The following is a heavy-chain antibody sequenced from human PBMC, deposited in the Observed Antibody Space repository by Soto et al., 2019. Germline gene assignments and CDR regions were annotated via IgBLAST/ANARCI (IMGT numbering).Heavy chain of an antibody. D-gene: IGHD6-13*01. CDR3: ARNIAAAGKWEAFDI. V-gene: IGHV1-2*02. CDR1: GYTFTDYY. CDR2: INPNSGGT. J-gene: IGHJ3*02. Sequence: QVQLVQSGAEVKKPGASVKVSCKASGYTFTDYYMHWVRQAPGQGLEWMGWINPNSGGTNYAQKFQGRVTITADESTSTAYMELSSLRSEDTAVYYCARNIAAAGKWEAFDIWGQGTMVTVSS.